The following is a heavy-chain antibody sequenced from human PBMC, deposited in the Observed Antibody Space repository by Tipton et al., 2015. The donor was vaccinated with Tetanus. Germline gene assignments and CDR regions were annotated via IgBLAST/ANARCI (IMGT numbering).Heavy chain of an antibody. J-gene: IGHJ5*02. V-gene: IGHV3-21*01. CDR2: ISSSSSYI. CDR1: GFTFSSYA. D-gene: IGHD3-22*01. CDR3: ARTLGRYYYDSSGYFEDFNWFDP. Sequence: SLRLSCAASGFTFSSYAMSWVRQAPGKGLEWVSSISSSSSYIYYADSVKGRFTISRDNAKNSLYLQMNSLRAEDTAVYYCARTLGRYYYDSSGYFEDFNWFDPWGQGTLVTVSS.